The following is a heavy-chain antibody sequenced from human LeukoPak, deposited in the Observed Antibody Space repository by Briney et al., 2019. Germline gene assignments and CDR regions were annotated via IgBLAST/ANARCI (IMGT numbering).Heavy chain of an antibody. D-gene: IGHD6-13*01. CDR1: GFIFSGYW. J-gene: IGHJ1*01. V-gene: IGHV3-7*01. Sequence: GGSLRLSCAASGFIFSGYWMSWVRQAPGKGLEWVANINQDGSEKYYVDSVKGRFPISRENAKTSLFLQMGSLRVEDTAVYYCARESTAGYNSSWYGFRNWGQGTLVSVSS. CDR2: INQDGSEK. CDR3: ARESTAGYNSSWYGFRN.